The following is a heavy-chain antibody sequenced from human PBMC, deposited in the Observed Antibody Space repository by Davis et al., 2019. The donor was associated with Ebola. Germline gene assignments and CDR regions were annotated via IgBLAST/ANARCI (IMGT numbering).Heavy chain of an antibody. CDR1: NGSISTYY. V-gene: IGHV4-59*01. D-gene: IGHD3-10*01. J-gene: IGHJ4*02. CDR3: ARDRARGSGSYYNYRFDY. CDR2: VYYSGST. Sequence: PSETLSLTCTVSNGSISTYYWSWIRQPPGKGLEWIGYVYYSGSTKYNPSLKSRVIISVDTSKNQFSLKLSSVTAADTAVYYCARDRARGSGSYYNYRFDYWGQGTLVTVSS.